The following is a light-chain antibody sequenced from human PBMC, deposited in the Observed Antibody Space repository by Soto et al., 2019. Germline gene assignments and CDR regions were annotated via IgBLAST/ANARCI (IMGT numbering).Light chain of an antibody. CDR1: SSDLGNNY. J-gene: IGLJ2*01. Sequence: QSALTQPASVSAAPGQWVTISCSGGSSDLGNNYVYWYQQFPGTAPRLLIYDNDKRPSGIPDRFSGSKSCTSATLAITGLQTGDEADYYCGSWDSSLSVGVFGGVTKVTVL. CDR2: DND. CDR3: GSWDSSLSVGV. V-gene: IGLV1-51*01.